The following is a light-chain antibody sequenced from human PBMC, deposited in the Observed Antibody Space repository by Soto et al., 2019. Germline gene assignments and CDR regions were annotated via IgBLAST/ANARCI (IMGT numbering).Light chain of an antibody. CDR2: DAS. CDR3: QQRSNWPPI. J-gene: IGKJ1*01. Sequence: EIVLTQSPATLSLSPGERATLSCRASQSVSSYLAWYQQKPGQAPRLLIYDASNRATGIPARFSGSGSGTDFTLTISSLEPEDFAVYYCQQRSNWPPILGQGTKV. CDR1: QSVSSY. V-gene: IGKV3-11*01.